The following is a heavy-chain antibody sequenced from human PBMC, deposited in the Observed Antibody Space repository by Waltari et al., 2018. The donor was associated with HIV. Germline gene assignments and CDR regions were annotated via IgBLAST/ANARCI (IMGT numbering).Heavy chain of an antibody. CDR1: GVTFVSCV. J-gene: IGHJ4*02. CDR3: ARLYCSSTSCSFDY. D-gene: IGHD2-2*01. Sequence: EVQLVASGGGLGQPGGYLSLTCASSGVTFVSCVMTGVRQSPGEGLEYVSAISSNGGSTYYANSVKGRFTISRDNSKNTLYLQMGSLRAEDMAVYYCARLYCSSTSCSFDYWGQGTLVTVSS. CDR2: ISSNGGST. V-gene: IGHV3-64*01.